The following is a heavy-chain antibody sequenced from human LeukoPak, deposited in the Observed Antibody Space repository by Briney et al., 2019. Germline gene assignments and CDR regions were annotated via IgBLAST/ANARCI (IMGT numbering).Heavy chain of an antibody. J-gene: IGHJ4*02. D-gene: IGHD3-22*01. CDR2: ISSNGGST. V-gene: IGHV3-64D*06. Sequence: GGSLRLSCSASGFTFSSYAMDWVRQAPGKGLEYVSAISSNGGSTYYADSVKGRFTISRDNSKNTLYLQMSSLRAEDTAVYYCVKSYYDSSGPGNYFDYWDQGTLVTVSS. CDR1: GFTFSSYA. CDR3: VKSYYDSSGPGNYFDY.